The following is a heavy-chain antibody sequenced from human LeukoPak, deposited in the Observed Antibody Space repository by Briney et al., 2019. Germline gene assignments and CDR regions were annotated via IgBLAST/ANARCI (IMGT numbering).Heavy chain of an antibody. CDR3: ARAVLSSSWYGGLSLYYYYGMDV. CDR2: ISAYNGNT. D-gene: IGHD6-13*01. J-gene: IGHJ6*02. CDR1: GYTFTSYG. Sequence: GASVKVSCKASGYTFTSYGISWVRQAPGQGLEWMGWISAYNGNTNYAQKLQGRVTMTTDTSTSTAYMELRSLRSDDTAVYYCARAVLSSSWYGGLSLYYYYGMDVWGQGTTVTVSS. V-gene: IGHV1-18*01.